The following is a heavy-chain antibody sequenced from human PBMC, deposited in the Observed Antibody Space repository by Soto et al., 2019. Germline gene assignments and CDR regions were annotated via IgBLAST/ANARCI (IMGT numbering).Heavy chain of an antibody. CDR1: GFTFSSYA. J-gene: IGHJ4*02. V-gene: IGHV3-23*01. CDR3: AKDEGITRRVWFPYYFDY. Sequence: PGGSLRLSCAASGFTFSSYAMSWVRQAPGKGLEWVSAISGSGGSTYYADSVKGRFTISRDDSKNTLYLQMNSLRAEDTAVYDCAKDEGITRRVWFPYYFDYWGQGTLVTVSS. CDR2: ISGSGGST. D-gene: IGHD3-22*01.